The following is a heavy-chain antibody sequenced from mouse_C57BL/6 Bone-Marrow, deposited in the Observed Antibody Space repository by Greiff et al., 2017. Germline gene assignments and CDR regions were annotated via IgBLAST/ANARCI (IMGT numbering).Heavy chain of an antibody. Sequence: QVQLQQSGPDLVRPGASVKISCKAPGYTFTSHWMQWVRQRPGQGLEWVGEIFPGCGSTYYNEKFKGKATLTVDTSSSTPYMQLSSLTSEDTAVCFCAIPYYFDYWGQGTTLTVSS. CDR2: IFPGCGST. CDR3: AIPYYFDY. CDR1: GYTFTSHW. J-gene: IGHJ2*01. V-gene: IGHV1-56*01.